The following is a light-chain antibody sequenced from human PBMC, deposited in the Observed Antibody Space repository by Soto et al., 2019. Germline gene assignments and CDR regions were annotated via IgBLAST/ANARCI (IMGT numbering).Light chain of an antibody. CDR1: QTVSNNY. CDR2: VAS. J-gene: IGKJ1*01. V-gene: IGKV3-20*01. CDR3: QHYSLSPCT. Sequence: IVLTQSPGTLSLSPGERATLSCRASQTVSNNYLAWYQQRPGQAPRLRIYVASSRATGIADRFIGSGSGTDFSLTIDRLEPEDLAMYHCQHYSLSPCTFGQGT.